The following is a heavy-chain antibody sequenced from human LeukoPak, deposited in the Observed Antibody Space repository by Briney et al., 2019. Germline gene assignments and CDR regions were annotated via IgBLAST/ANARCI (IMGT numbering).Heavy chain of an antibody. CDR1: GFTFISYG. CDR2: IWYDGTNK. CDR3: ARRDGELLNDYFDY. Sequence: GGSLRLSCAASGFTFISYGMHWVRQAPGKGLEWVAVIWYDGTNKYYADSVKGRFTISRDNSKNTLYLQMNSLRAEDTAVYYCARRDGELLNDYFDYWGQGTLVTASS. J-gene: IGHJ4*02. D-gene: IGHD3-10*01. V-gene: IGHV3-33*01.